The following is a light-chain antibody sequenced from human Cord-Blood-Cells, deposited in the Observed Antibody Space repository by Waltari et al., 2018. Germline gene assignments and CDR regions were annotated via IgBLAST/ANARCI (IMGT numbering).Light chain of an antibody. CDR2: YKSDSDK. Sequence: QAVLTQPSSLSASPGALASLTCTLRSGINVGTYRIYCYQQQPGSPPPYLLRYKSDSDKQQGSGVPRRFSGSNDAAASVGILLISGRQSEDEADYYCMIWHNSAWVFGGETKLTVL. CDR3: MIWHNSAWV. V-gene: IGLV5-45*03. J-gene: IGLJ3*02. CDR1: SGINVGTYR.